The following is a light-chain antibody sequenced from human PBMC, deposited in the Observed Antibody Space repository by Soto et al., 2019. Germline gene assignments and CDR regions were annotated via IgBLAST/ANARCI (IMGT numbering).Light chain of an antibody. CDR3: QKYNSATFT. V-gene: IGKV1-27*01. CDR1: QDISND. J-gene: IGKJ3*01. CDR2: AAS. Sequence: DIQMTQSPSSLSASVGDRVILTCRASQDISNDLAWYQQRPGKVPQLLIYAASTLQSGVPSRFSGRGSGTDFTLTISSLQPEDIVTYYCQKYNSATFTFGPGTKVDFK.